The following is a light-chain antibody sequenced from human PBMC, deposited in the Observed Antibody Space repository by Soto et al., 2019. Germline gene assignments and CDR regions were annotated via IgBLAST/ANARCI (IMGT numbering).Light chain of an antibody. CDR3: QQYNNWPPKRYT. CDR1: QSVSSN. J-gene: IGKJ2*01. Sequence: EIVMTQSPATLSVSPGERATLSCRASQSVSSNLAWYQQKPGQAPRLLIYGASTRATGIPARFSGSGSATEFTLTISSLQSEDFAVYYCQQYNNWPPKRYTFGQGTKLEIK. CDR2: GAS. V-gene: IGKV3-15*01.